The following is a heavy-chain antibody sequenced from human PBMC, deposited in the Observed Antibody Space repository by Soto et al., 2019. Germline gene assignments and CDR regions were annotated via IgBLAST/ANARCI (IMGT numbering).Heavy chain of an antibody. CDR3: ARGGQLELRWSYGMDV. Sequence: LSLTCTVSGGSISSSSYYWGWIRQPPGKGLEWIGSIYYSGSTYYNPSLKSRVTISVDTSKNQFSLKLSSVTAADTAVYYCARGGQLELRWSYGMDVWGQGTTVTVSS. CDR2: IYYSGST. D-gene: IGHD1-7*01. J-gene: IGHJ6*02. V-gene: IGHV4-39*01. CDR1: GGSISSSSYY.